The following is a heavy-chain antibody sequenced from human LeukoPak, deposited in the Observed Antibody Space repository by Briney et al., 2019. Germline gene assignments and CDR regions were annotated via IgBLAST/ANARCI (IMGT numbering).Heavy chain of an antibody. CDR2: ILSDGSKE. J-gene: IGHJ6*03. V-gene: IGHV3-30*04. Sequence: GGSLRLSCAASGFTFSSYAMHWVRQAPGKGLEWVAVILSDGSKEFYTDSVKGRFTISRDNSKNTLYLQMNSLRAEDTAVYYCARDYTVMAYYYYYYMDVWGKGTTVTVSS. CDR1: GFTFSSYA. D-gene: IGHD5-18*01. CDR3: ARDYTVMAYYYYYYMDV.